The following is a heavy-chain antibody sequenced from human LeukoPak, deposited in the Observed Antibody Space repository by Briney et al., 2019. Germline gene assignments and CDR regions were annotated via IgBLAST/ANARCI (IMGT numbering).Heavy chain of an antibody. CDR1: GGSINNYY. J-gene: IGHJ3*02. Sequence: SETLSLTCTVSGGSINNYYWSWIRQTPGKGLEWIGYIYYGGSTNYNPSLKSRVTISVDTSKNQFSLKLASVTAADTAVYYCARVDRDGYNPGAFHIWGQGTMVTVSS. D-gene: IGHD5-24*01. CDR2: IYYGGST. CDR3: ARVDRDGYNPGAFHI. V-gene: IGHV4-59*08.